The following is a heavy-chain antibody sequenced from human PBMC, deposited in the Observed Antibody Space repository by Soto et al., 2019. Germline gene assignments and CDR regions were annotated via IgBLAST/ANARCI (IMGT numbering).Heavy chain of an antibody. V-gene: IGHV4-39*01. CDR2: IYYSGST. D-gene: IGHD3-3*02. CDR3: ARLTRSFLFDS. CDR1: GGSISSSSYY. J-gene: IGHJ5*01. Sequence: PSETLSLTCTVSGGSISSSSYYWGWIRQPPGKGLEWIGSIYYSGSTYYNPSLKSRVTISVDTSKNQFSLKLSSVTAADTAVYYCARLTRSFLFDSWGQGTLVTVSS.